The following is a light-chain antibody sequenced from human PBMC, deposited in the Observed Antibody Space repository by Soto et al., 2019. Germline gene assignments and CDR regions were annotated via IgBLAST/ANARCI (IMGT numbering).Light chain of an antibody. CDR3: TSWTTSNTMI. CDR1: SSDIGAYNF. Sequence: QSALTQPASVSGSPGQAITISCTGTSSDIGAYNFVSWYQQHPGKAPKLMLYDVNIRPSGVSNRFSGSKSSNTASLTISGIQAEDEADYYCTSWTTSNTMIFGGGTKVTVL. J-gene: IGLJ2*01. CDR2: DVN. V-gene: IGLV2-14*03.